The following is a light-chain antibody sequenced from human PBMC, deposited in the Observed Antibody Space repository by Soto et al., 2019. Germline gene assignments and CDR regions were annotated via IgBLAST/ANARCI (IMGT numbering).Light chain of an antibody. CDR2: EVT. CDR3: ASDAGSDNYV. J-gene: IGLJ1*01. CDR1: SNVVGAYNS. V-gene: IGLV2-8*01. Sequence: QPPSPSGPPGQSVTISCSGCSNVVGAYNSVSWYPQHPGKAPRLIIYEVTKRPSGVPDRFSGSKSANTASLTVSGFQADDEADYFCASDAGSDNYVFGTGTRSPS.